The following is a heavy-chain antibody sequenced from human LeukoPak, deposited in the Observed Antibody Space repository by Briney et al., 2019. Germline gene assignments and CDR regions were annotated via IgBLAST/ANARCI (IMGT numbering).Heavy chain of an antibody. J-gene: IGHJ4*02. CDR1: GYSFADYY. D-gene: IGHD2-15*01. CDR2: IKPNSGGT. V-gene: IGHV1-2*02. Sequence: ASVKVSCKASGYSFADYYMHWVRQAPGQGLEWMGWIKPNSGGTRSAQKFQGRVTMTRDTSISTAYMELSSLRYDDTAVYYCARPQAAKGAAWMGYWGQGTLVTVSS. CDR3: ARPQAAKGAAWMGY.